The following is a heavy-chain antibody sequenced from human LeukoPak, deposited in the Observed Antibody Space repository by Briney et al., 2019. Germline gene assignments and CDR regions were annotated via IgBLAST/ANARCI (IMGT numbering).Heavy chain of an antibody. J-gene: IGHJ4*02. CDR3: TALDFWSGYSVDY. CDR1: GYFNSSGYY. V-gene: IGHV4-38-2*01. CDR2: IYHRGST. D-gene: IGHD3-3*01. Sequence: KPSETLTLTCAVSGYFNSSGYYWGWIGQPPGKGLEWIGSIYHRGSTHYNPSLKRRDTIPVDKSKNQFSLKLSSVTAADTAVYYCTALDFWSGYSVDYWGQGTLVTVSS.